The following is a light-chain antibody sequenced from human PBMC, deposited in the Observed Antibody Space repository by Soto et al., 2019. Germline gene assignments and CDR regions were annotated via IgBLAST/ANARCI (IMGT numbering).Light chain of an antibody. CDR2: DAS. V-gene: IGKV3-11*01. Sequence: EIVLTQSPATLSLSPGERATLFCRASQSVSSYFARYQQKPGQAPRLLIYDASNRATGIPARFKGSGSGTNFTLTISSLGPEYFAVNYCQQRSNWPGTFGQGTKVEIK. J-gene: IGKJ1*01. CDR1: QSVSSY. CDR3: QQRSNWPGT.